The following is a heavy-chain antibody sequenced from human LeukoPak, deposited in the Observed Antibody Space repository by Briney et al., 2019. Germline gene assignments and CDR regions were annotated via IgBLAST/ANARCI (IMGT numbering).Heavy chain of an antibody. V-gene: IGHV3-30-3*01. CDR3: ARDLPFGNAFYCGGDCYSGGIDY. CDR2: ISYDGSNK. Sequence: GGSLRLSCAASGFTFSSYAMPWVRQAPGKGLEWVAVISYDGSNKYYADSVKGRFTISRDNSKNTLYLQMNSLRAEDTAVYYCARDLPFGNAFYCGGDCYSGGIDYWGQGTLVTVSS. J-gene: IGHJ4*02. D-gene: IGHD2-21*02. CDR1: GFTFSSYA.